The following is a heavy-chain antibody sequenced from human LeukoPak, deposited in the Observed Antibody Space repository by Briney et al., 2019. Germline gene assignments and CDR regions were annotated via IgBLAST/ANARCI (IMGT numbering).Heavy chain of an antibody. CDR1: GFTFSNYA. CDR2: ISGSGGST. V-gene: IGHV3-23*01. J-gene: IGHJ4*02. D-gene: IGHD1-7*01. Sequence: GGSLKLSCAASGFTFSNYAMNWVRQAPGKGLEWVSTISGSGGSTYYADSVKGRFTISRDNSKNTLYLQMNSLRAEDTAVYYCAKGRRAPLVGTITKSRIDYWGQGTLATVSS. CDR3: AKGRRAPLVGTITKSRIDY.